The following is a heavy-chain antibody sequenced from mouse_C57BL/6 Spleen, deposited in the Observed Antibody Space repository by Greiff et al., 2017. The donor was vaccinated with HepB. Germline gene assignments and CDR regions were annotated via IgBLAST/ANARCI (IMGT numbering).Heavy chain of an antibody. CDR3: ARSGDYDVEYFDY. V-gene: IGHV1-54*01. J-gene: IGHJ2*01. D-gene: IGHD2-4*01. CDR1: GYAFTNYL. Sequence: VQLQQSGAELVRPGTSVKVSCKASGYAFTNYLIEWVKQRPGQGLEWIGVINPGSGGTNYNEKFKGKATLTADKSSSTAYMQLSSLTSEDSAVYFCARSGDYDVEYFDYWGQGTTLTVSS. CDR2: INPGSGGT.